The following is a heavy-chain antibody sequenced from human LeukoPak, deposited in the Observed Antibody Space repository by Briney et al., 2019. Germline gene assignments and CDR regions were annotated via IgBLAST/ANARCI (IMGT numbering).Heavy chain of an antibody. CDR2: INPSGGST. Sequence: GASVKVSCKASGGTFSSYAISWVRQAPGQGLEWMGIINPSGGSTSYAQKFQGRVTMTRDMSTSTVYMELSSLRSEDTAVYYCARDSGGYYDNIRMREDAFDIWGQGTMVTVSS. J-gene: IGHJ3*02. D-gene: IGHD3-22*01. CDR1: GGTFSSYA. CDR3: ARDSGGYYDNIRMREDAFDI. V-gene: IGHV1-46*01.